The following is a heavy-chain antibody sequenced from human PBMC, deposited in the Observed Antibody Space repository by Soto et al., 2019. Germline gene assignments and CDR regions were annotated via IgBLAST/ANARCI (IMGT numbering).Heavy chain of an antibody. CDR3: VKDLVRSYYGAINYGMDV. D-gene: IGHD1-26*01. J-gene: IGHJ6*02. CDR2: VSGSGVNS. Sequence: EVELLESGGGLVQPGGSLRLSCAASGFPFSSYAMTWVRQAPGKGLEWVSGVSGSGVNSYYADSVKGRFTISRDESKNTLYLQMNSLRDEDTAVYYCVKDLVRSYYGAINYGMDVWGQGTTVTVSS. CDR1: GFPFSSYA. V-gene: IGHV3-23*01.